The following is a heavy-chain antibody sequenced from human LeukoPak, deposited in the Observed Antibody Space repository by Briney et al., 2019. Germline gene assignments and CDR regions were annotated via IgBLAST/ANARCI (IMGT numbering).Heavy chain of an antibody. J-gene: IGHJ6*03. D-gene: IGHD4-17*01. CDR3: ARLTVTGGLYYYYYMDV. V-gene: IGHV4-34*01. Sequence: SETLSLTCAVYGGSFSGYYWSWIRQPPGKGLEWIGEINHSGSANYNPSLKSRVTISVDTSKNQFSLKLSSVTAADTAAYYCARLTVTGGLYYYYYMDVWGKGTTVTVSS. CDR1: GGSFSGYY. CDR2: INHSGSA.